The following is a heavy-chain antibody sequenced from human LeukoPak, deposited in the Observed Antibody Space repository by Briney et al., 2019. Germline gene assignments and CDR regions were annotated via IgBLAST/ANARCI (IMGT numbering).Heavy chain of an antibody. CDR3: AKDRPLGFGVTISYYYYGMDV. CDR2: ISGSGGST. J-gene: IGHJ6*02. Sequence: GGSLRLSCAASGFTFSSYAMSWVRQAPGKGLEWVSAISGSGGSTYYADPVKGRFTISRDNSKNTLYLQMNSLRAEDTAVYYCAKDRPLGFGVTISYYYYGMDVWGQGTTVTVSS. V-gene: IGHV3-23*01. D-gene: IGHD3-16*01. CDR1: GFTFSSYA.